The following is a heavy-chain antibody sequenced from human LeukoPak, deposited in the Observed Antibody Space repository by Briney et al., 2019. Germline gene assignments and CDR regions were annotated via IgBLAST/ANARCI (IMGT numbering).Heavy chain of an antibody. CDR3: ARGKDSSGYFDY. CDR2: IGSSSSYI. Sequence: GGSLRLSCAASGFTFCSYSMNCVRQAPGKGLEWVSSIGSSSSYIYYADSVKGRFTISRDNAKNSLYLQMNSLRAEDTAVYYCARGKDSSGYFDYWGQGTLVTVSS. V-gene: IGHV3-21*01. CDR1: GFTFCSYS. J-gene: IGHJ4*02. D-gene: IGHD3-22*01.